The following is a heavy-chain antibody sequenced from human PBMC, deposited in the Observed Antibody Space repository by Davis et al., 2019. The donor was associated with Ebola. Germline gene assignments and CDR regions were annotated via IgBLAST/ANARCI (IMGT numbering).Heavy chain of an antibody. CDR1: GFTFDDYA. J-gene: IGHJ6*02. V-gene: IGHV3-9*01. Sequence: SLKISCAASGFTFDDYAMHWVRQAPGKGLEWVSGISWNSGSIGYADSVKGRFTISRDNAKNSLYLQMNSLRAEDTAVYYCARSLKGASVSTYYGMDVWGQGTTVTVSS. CDR3: ARSLKGASVSTYYGMDV. D-gene: IGHD3-16*02. CDR2: ISWNSGSI.